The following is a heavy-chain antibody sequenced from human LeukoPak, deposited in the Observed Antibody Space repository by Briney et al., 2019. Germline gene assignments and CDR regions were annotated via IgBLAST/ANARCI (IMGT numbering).Heavy chain of an antibody. CDR3: ARVTDFWNEYYDSYFDY. D-gene: IGHD3-3*01. V-gene: IGHV3-30*03. CDR1: GFTFSSYG. J-gene: IGHJ4*02. CDR2: ISYDGSNK. Sequence: PGGSLRLSCAASGFTFSSYGMHWVRQAPGKGLEWVAVISYDGSNKYYADSVKGRFTISRDNSKNTLYLQMNSLRAEDTAVYYCARVTDFWNEYYDSYFDYWGQGAPVIVSS.